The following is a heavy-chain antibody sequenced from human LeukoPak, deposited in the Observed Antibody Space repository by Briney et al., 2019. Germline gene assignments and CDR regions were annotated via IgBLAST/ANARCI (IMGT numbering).Heavy chain of an antibody. J-gene: IGHJ5*02. CDR1: GFIFSNYA. Sequence: GGSLRLSCAASGFIFSNYAMTWVRQAPGKGLEWVSTVTGGATDTYYADSVKGRFTISRDNSRNTLYLQMNSLRVEDTAVYYCASRGTTGSWGQGTLVTVSS. V-gene: IGHV3-23*01. CDR3: ASRGTTGS. D-gene: IGHD1-1*01. CDR2: VTGGATDT.